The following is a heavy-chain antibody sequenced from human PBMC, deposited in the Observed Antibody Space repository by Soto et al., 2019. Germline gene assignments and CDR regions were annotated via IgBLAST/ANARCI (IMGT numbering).Heavy chain of an antibody. D-gene: IGHD2-2*01. V-gene: IGHV6-1*01. J-gene: IGHJ4*03. CDR1: GDSVSSNSAA. CDR2: TYYRSKWNN. CDR3: AGEEDNSSNWCFDY. Sequence: QTLSLTRAISGDSVSSNSAAWNWVRQSASRGLEWLGRTYYRSKWNNDYAVSVKRRLTINPDTSKNQFSLQLNSVTPEVTAVYCAAGEEDNSSNWCFDYWGQGTMVTVSS.